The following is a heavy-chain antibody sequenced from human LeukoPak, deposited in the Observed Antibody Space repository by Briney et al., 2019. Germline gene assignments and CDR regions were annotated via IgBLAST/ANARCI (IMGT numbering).Heavy chain of an antibody. V-gene: IGHV3-49*04. J-gene: IGHJ4*02. CDR3: TRARRYFDWLLYYFDY. D-gene: IGHD3-9*01. CDR2: IRSKAYGGTT. CDR1: GFTFGDYA. Sequence: PGRSLRLSCTASGFTFGDYAMSWVRQAPGKGLEWVGFIRSKAYGGTTEYAASVKGRFTISRDDSKSIAYLQMNSLKTEDTAAYYCTRARRYFDWLLYYFDYWGQGTLVTVSS.